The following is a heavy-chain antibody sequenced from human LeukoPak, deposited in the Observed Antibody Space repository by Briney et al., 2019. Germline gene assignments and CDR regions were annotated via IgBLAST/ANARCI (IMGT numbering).Heavy chain of an antibody. CDR2: ISSSGSTI. J-gene: IGHJ4*02. D-gene: IGHD3-16*01. CDR3: AREGTSPLGAPNTD. CDR1: GFTFSSYE. V-gene: IGHV3-48*03. Sequence: PGGSLRLSCAASGFTFSSYEMNWVRQAPGKGLEWVSYISSSGSTIYYADSVKGRFTISRDNAKNSLYLQMNSLRAEDTAVYYCAREGTSPLGAPNTDWGQGTLVTVSS.